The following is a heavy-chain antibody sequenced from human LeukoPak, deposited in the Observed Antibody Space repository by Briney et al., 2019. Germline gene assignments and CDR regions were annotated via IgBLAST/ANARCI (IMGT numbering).Heavy chain of an antibody. V-gene: IGHV4-4*09. CDR2: IYTSGST. Sequence: SETLSLTCTVSGGSISSYYWGWIRQPPGKGLEWIGYIYTSGSTNYNPSLKSRVTISVDTSKNQFSLKLSSVTAAGTAVYYCAREDYDILTGYWYGWFDPWGQGTLVTVSS. CDR3: AREDYDILTGYWYGWFDP. D-gene: IGHD3-9*01. CDR1: GGSISSYY. J-gene: IGHJ5*02.